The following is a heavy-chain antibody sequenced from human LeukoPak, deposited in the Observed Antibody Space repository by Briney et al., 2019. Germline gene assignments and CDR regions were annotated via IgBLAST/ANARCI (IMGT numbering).Heavy chain of an antibody. CDR3: ARGNFGYSYGYFDY. CDR1: GGSFSGYY. J-gene: IGHJ4*02. Sequence: SETLSLTCAVYGGSFSGYYWSWIRQPPGKGLEWIGEIKHSGSTNYNPSLKSRVTISVDTSKNQFSLKLSSVTAADTAVYYCARGNFGYSYGYFDYWGQGTLVTVSS. D-gene: IGHD5-18*01. CDR2: IKHSGST. V-gene: IGHV4-34*01.